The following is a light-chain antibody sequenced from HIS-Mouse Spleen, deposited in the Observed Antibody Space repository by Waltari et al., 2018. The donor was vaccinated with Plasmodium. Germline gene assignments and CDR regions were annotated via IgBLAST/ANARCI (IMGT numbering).Light chain of an antibody. CDR2: EVS. V-gene: IGLV2-14*01. Sequence: QSALTQPAPVSGSHGQSITTSCTGTSSDVGGYIYVSSYQQHPGKAPKLMIYEVSKRPSGFSNRFSGSKSGNTASLTISGLQAEDEADYYCSSYTSSSTPWVFGGGTKLTVL. CDR3: SSYTSSSTPWV. CDR1: SSDVGGYIY. J-gene: IGLJ3*02.